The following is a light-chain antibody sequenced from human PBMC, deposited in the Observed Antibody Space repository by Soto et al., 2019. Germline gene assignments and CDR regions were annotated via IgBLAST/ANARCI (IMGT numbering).Light chain of an antibody. CDR2: KAS. CDR3: QNYNSYSEA. CDR1: QTIRSW. V-gene: IGKV1-5*03. Sequence: DIQMTQSPSTLSGSVGDRVTITCRASQTIRSWLAWYQQKPGKAPKLLIYKASTLKSGVPSRFSGSGSGPEFPLTISSLQPDDFATYYCQNYNSYSEAFGQGTKVDIK. J-gene: IGKJ1*01.